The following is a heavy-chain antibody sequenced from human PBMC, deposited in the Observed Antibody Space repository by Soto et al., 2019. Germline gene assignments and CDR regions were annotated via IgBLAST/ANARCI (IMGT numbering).Heavy chain of an antibody. V-gene: IGHV3-74*01. J-gene: IGHJ4*02. CDR3: VRTSLVVAAATREDY. Sequence: VQLVESGGGLVQPGGSLRLSCAASGFTFSSYWMHWVRQAPGKGLVWVSRINSDGSRTSYADSVKGRFTISRDNAKNTLYLQMNSLRAEDTAVYYCVRTSLVVAAATREDYWGQGTLVTVSS. CDR2: INSDGSRT. D-gene: IGHD2-15*01. CDR1: GFTFSSYW.